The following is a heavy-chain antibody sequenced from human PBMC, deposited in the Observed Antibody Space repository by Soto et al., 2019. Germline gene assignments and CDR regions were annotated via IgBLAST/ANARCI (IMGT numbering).Heavy chain of an antibody. J-gene: IGHJ6*03. V-gene: IGHV4-59*08. CDR3: ARRTLYDFWSGYEYYYYYYMDV. D-gene: IGHD3-3*01. CDR2: IYYSGST. CDR1: GGSISSYY. Sequence: TSETLSLTCTVSGGSISSYYWSWIRQPPGKGLEWIGYIYYSGSTNYNPSLKSRVTISVDTSKNQFSLKLSSVTAADTAVYYCARRTLYDFWSGYEYYYYYYMDVWGKGTTVTVSS.